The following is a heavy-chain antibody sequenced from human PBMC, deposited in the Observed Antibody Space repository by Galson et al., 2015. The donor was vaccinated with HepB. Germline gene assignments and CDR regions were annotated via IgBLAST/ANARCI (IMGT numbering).Heavy chain of an antibody. V-gene: IGHV3-30*04. J-gene: IGHJ5*02. D-gene: IGHD6-6*01. CDR1: GFTFSSYA. Sequence: SLRLSCAASGFTFSSYAMHWVRQAPGKGLEWVAVISYDGSNKYYADSVKGRFTISRDNTKNSLYLQMNSLRAEDTAVYYCASSSLFYWFDPWGQGTLVTVSS. CDR3: ASSSLFYWFDP. CDR2: ISYDGSNK.